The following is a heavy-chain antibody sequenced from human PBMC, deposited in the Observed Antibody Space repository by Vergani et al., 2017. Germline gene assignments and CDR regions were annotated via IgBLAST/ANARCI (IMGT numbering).Heavy chain of an antibody. V-gene: IGHV4-31*03. CDR2: IYYSGST. J-gene: IGHJ5*02. CDR1: GGSISSGGYY. CDR3: ARDRRLLGYWSSTSCPSGFDP. D-gene: IGHD2-2*01. Sequence: QVQLQESGPGLVKPSQTLSLTFTVSGGSISSGGYYWSWIRQHPGKGLEWIGYIYYSGSTYYNPSLKSRVTISVDTSKNQFSLKLSSVTAADTAVYYCARDRRLLGYWSSTSCPSGFDPWGQGTLVTVSS.